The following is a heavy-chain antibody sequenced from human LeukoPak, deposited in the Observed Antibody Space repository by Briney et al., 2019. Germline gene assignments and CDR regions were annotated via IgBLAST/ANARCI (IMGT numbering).Heavy chain of an antibody. Sequence: GGSLTLSCAASGFTLSRYGMHWVRQAPGKGLEWVAVISYAGSNKYYVDSAKGRFTISRDNSKNTLYLQMNSLRAEDTALYYCAKDSLRWSYFYYGMDVWGQGTTVTVSS. J-gene: IGHJ6*02. CDR3: AKDSLRWSYFYYGMDV. CDR1: GFTLSRYG. CDR2: ISYAGSNK. V-gene: IGHV3-30*18. D-gene: IGHD4-23*01.